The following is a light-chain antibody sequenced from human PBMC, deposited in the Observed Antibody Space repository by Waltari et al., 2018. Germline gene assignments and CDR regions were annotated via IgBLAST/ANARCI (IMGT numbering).Light chain of an antibody. Sequence: QSVLTQPPSVSGAPGQRVTISCTGSSSNIGAGYDVHWYQQLPGRAPKLLIFDYTNRPSGVPERFSGSKSGSSASLAITGLQPEDEADYYCQSYDSSLSGSRDVIFGGGTKLTVL. CDR3: QSYDSSLSGSRDVI. V-gene: IGLV1-40*01. CDR1: SSNIGAGYD. J-gene: IGLJ2*01. CDR2: DYT.